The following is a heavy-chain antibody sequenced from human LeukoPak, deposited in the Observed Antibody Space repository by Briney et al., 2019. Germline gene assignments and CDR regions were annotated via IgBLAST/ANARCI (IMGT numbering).Heavy chain of an antibody. D-gene: IGHD3-10*01. J-gene: IGHJ4*02. CDR1: GFIFSTYW. V-gene: IGHV3-74*01. CDR3: ARGSVLWFGAPRIEY. Sequence: PGGSLGLSCAASGFIFSTYWMHWVRQVPGKGLVWVSRINSDGNSTNYADSVKGRFTISRDNAKNTLYLQMNSLRAEDTAVYYCARGSVLWFGAPRIEYWGQGTLVTVSS. CDR2: INSDGNST.